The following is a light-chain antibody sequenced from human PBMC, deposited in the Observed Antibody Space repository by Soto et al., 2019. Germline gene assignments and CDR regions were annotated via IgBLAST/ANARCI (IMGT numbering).Light chain of an antibody. V-gene: IGKV3-15*01. CDR3: MQYNKWPLRT. J-gene: IGKJ1*01. Sequence: EMVMTQSPATLSVSPGDRVTLSCRASQSVFSKLAWYQQRPGQAPTLLIFDASARAPGIPARFSGSGSGTEFTRTINSLQSEDFGVYFCMQYNKWPLRTFGQGTKVEIK. CDR1: QSVFSK. CDR2: DAS.